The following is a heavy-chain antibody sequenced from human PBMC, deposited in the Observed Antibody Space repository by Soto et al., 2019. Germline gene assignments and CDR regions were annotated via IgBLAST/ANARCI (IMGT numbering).Heavy chain of an antibody. CDR1: GFTFSSYA. CDR2: ISGSGGST. V-gene: IGHV3-23*01. D-gene: IGHD1-1*01. J-gene: IGHJ4*02. CDR3: AKGIYKTGTYY. Sequence: GGSLRLSCAASGFTFSSYAMSWVRQAPGKGLEWVSAISGSGGSTYYADSVKGRFTISRDNSKNTPYLQMNSLGAEDTAVYYCAKGIYKTGTYYWGQGTLVTVS.